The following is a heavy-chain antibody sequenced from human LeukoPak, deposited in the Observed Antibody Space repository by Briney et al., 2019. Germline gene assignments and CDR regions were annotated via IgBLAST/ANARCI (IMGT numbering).Heavy chain of an antibody. CDR2: INPNSGGT. D-gene: IGHD3-10*01. J-gene: IGHJ4*02. V-gene: IGHV1-2*02. CDR1: GYTFTGYY. Sequence: ASVKVSCKASGYTFTGYYMHWVRQAPGQGLEWMGWINPNSGGTNYAQKFQGRVTMTRDTSISTAYMELSRLRSDDTAEYYCARAGRYYGSGSYTVYYWGQGTLVTVSS. CDR3: ARAGRYYGSGSYTVYY.